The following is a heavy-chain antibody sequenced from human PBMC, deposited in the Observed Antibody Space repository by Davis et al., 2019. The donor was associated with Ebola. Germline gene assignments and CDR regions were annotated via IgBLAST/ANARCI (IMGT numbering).Heavy chain of an antibody. CDR3: ARDVAGDAYGMDV. J-gene: IGHJ6*02. CDR1: GFTFRSYA. Sequence: GESLKISCSVSGFTFRSYAMHWVRQAPGKGLDWVAGISYHGIAKFAADSVKGRFTISRDNSKNTLYLEMNSLRPDDTAVYYCARDVAGDAYGMDVWGQGTTVTVSS. V-gene: IGHV3-30-3*01. CDR2: ISYHGIAK.